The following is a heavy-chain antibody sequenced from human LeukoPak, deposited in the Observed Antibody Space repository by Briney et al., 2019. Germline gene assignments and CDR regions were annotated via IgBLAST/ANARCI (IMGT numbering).Heavy chain of an antibody. CDR1: GFTVSSNH. Sequence: GGSRRLSCAASGFTVSSNHMSWVRQAPGKGLEWVSVIYSGGSTDYADSVKGRFTISRDNLKNTLYLQMNSLRAEDTAVYYCARGPAGYSWGQGTLVTFSS. CDR3: ARGPAGYS. V-gene: IGHV3-53*01. CDR2: IYSGGST. J-gene: IGHJ4*02. D-gene: IGHD1-1*01.